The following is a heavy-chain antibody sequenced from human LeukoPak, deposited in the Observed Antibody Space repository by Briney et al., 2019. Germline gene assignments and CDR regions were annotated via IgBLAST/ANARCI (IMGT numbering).Heavy chain of an antibody. CDR3: AETNPQDWFDP. J-gene: IGHJ5*02. Sequence: SDTLSLTCSVLVGSISSSSYYGGWIRQSPGKGLEWIASIYHDGNTFYNPSFKSRVAISVETAKSQVSLRLRSVTAADTAVYYCAETNPQDWFDPWGQGTLVTVSS. CDR2: IYHDGNT. V-gene: IGHV4-39*07. D-gene: IGHD1-14*01. CDR1: VGSISSSSYY.